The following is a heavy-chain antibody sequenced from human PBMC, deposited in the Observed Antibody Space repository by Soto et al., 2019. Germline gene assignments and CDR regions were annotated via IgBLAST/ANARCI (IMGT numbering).Heavy chain of an antibody. CDR3: ARVRATYYYYYMDV. D-gene: IGHD5-12*01. CDR2: INHSGST. CDR1: GGSFSGYY. J-gene: IGHJ6*03. Sequence: QVQLQQWGAGLLKPSETLSLTCAVYGGSFSGYYWSWIRQPPGKGLEWIGEINHSGSTNYNPSLKSRVTISVDTSKNQFSLKLSSVTAADTAVNYCARVRATYYYYYMDVWGKGTTVTVSS. V-gene: IGHV4-34*01.